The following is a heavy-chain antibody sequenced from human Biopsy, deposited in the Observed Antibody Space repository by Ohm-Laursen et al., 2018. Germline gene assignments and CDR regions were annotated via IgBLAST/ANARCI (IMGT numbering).Heavy chain of an antibody. V-gene: IGHV3-21*01. Sequence: SLRLSCAAPGFTLSSYSMNWVRQTPGKGLEWVSTISSSSDNIYYVDSVKGRFTISRDNAKNSLYLQMNSLRAEDTAVYYCARSRGSSRIATIYYYFYGMDVWGQGTTVTVSS. CDR3: ARSRGSSRIATIYYYFYGMDV. CDR2: ISSSSDNI. CDR1: GFTLSSYS. D-gene: IGHD3-16*01. J-gene: IGHJ6*02.